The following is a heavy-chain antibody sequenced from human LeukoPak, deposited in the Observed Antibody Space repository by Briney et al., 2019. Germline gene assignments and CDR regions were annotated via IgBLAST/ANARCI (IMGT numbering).Heavy chain of an antibody. Sequence: SETLSLTCAVYGGSFGGYYWSWIRQPPGKGLEWIGEINHSGSTNYNPSLKSRVTISVDTSKNQFSLKLSSVTAADTAVYYCARGPYDSSGYYCDYWGQGTLVTVSS. CDR1: GGSFGGYY. V-gene: IGHV4-34*01. D-gene: IGHD3-22*01. CDR3: ARGPYDSSGYYCDY. J-gene: IGHJ4*02. CDR2: INHSGST.